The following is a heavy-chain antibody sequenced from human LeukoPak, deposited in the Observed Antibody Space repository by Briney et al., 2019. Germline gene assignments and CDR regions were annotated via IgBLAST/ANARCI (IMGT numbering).Heavy chain of an antibody. V-gene: IGHV1-18*01. J-gene: IGHJ4*02. CDR2: ISAYNGNT. CDR3: ARLPLSYGYYWSGLYFDY. CDR1: GYTFTSYG. Sequence: ASVKVSCKASGYTFTSYGISWVRQAPGQGLEWMGWISAYNGNTNYAQKLQGRVTMTTDTSTGTAYMELRSLRSDDTAVYYCARLPLSYGYYWSGLYFDYWGQGTLVTVSS. D-gene: IGHD3-3*01.